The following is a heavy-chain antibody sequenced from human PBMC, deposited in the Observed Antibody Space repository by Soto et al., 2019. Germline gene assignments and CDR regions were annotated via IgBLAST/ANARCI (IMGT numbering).Heavy chain of an antibody. CDR1: GFTFSSYW. CDR3: ARASGTSGWYWVFFP. Sequence: PGGSLRFSCAASGFTFSSYWMHWVRQAPGKGLVWVSRINSDGSSTSYADSVKGRFTISRDNAKNTLYLQMNSLRAEDTAVYYCARASGTSGWYWVFFPWGQGTLVTVSS. CDR2: INSDGSST. V-gene: IGHV3-74*01. D-gene: IGHD6-19*01. J-gene: IGHJ5*02.